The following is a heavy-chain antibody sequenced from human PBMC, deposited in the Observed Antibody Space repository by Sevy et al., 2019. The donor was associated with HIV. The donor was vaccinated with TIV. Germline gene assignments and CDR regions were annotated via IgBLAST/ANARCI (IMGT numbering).Heavy chain of an antibody. CDR3: ARAAARMTTVTHFDY. J-gene: IGHJ4*02. D-gene: IGHD4-17*01. Sequence: SETLSLTCAVSGGSISSGGYSWNWIRQPPGKGLEWIGYIHHTGNTYYNPSLKSRVTISVDRSNNQFSLKLNSVTAADTAGYYCARAAARMTTVTHFDYWGQGTLVTVSS. V-gene: IGHV4-30-2*01. CDR1: GGSISSGGYS. CDR2: IHHTGNT.